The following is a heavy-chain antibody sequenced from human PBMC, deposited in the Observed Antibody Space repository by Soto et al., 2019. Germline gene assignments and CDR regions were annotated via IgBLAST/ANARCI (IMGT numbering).Heavy chain of an antibody. Sequence: QVQLVQSGAEVKKPGASVKVSCKASGYTFTSYDINWVRQATGQGLEWMGWMNPNRGNTGYAQKFQGRVTMTRNTSISTAYMELSSLRSEDTAVYYCATPSGYSYGYVSFDYWGQGTLVTVSS. CDR1: GYTFTSYD. CDR2: MNPNRGNT. CDR3: ATPSGYSYGYVSFDY. V-gene: IGHV1-8*01. J-gene: IGHJ4*02. D-gene: IGHD5-18*01.